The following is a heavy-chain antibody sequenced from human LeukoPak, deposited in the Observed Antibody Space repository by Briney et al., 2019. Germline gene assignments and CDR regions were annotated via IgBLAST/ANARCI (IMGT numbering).Heavy chain of an antibody. Sequence: SVKVSCKASGGTFSSYAISWVRQAPGQGLEWMGGIIPIFGTANYAQKFQGRVTMTRNTSISTAYMELSSLRSEDTAVYYCARGSDPDYLQFDYWGQGTLVTVSS. V-gene: IGHV1-69*05. J-gene: IGHJ4*02. CDR1: GGTFSSYA. CDR2: IIPIFGTA. D-gene: IGHD4-11*01. CDR3: ARGSDPDYLQFDY.